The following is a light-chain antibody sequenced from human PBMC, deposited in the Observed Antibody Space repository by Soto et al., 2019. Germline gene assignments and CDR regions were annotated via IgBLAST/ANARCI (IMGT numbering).Light chain of an antibody. J-gene: IGLJ3*02. V-gene: IGLV2-8*01. CDR3: TSYVGSDIWV. Sequence: QSALTQPPSASGSPGQSVTISCTGTSSDVGAYKYVSWYQQYPGKAPKLMTYEVSKWPSGVPDRFSGSKSGNTASLTVSGLQAEDEADYYCTSYVGSDIWVFGGGTKVTVL. CDR2: EVS. CDR1: SSDVGAYKY.